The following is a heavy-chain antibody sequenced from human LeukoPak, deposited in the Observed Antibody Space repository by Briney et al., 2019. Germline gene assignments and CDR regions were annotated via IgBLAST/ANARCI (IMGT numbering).Heavy chain of an antibody. CDR1: GASISSYY. J-gene: IGHJ6*02. CDR2: IYTSGST. Sequence: SETLFHTCTVSGASISSYYWSWIRQPAGKGLEWIGRIYTSGSTNYNPSLKSRVTMSVDTSKNQFSLKLSSVTAADTAVYYCAREGRGTTVTATYFGTDVWGQGTTGTVSS. CDR3: AREGRGTTVTATYFGTDV. V-gene: IGHV4-4*07. D-gene: IGHD4-17*01.